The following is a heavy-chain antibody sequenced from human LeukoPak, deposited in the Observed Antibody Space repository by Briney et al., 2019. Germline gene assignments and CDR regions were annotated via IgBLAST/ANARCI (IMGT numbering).Heavy chain of an antibody. Sequence: PGGSLRLSCAASGFTFSSYWMSWVRQAPGKGLEWVANIKQDGSEKYYVDSVKGRFTISRDNAKNSPYLQMNSLRAEDTAVYYCARDLGYSYGYGMDVWGQGTTVTVSS. CDR1: GFTFSSYW. CDR3: ARDLGYSYGYGMDV. CDR2: IKQDGSEK. D-gene: IGHD5-18*01. V-gene: IGHV3-7*01. J-gene: IGHJ6*02.